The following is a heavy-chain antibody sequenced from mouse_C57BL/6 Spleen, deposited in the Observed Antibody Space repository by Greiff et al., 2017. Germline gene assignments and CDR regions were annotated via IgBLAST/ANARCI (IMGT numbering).Heavy chain of an antibody. J-gene: IGHJ1*03. D-gene: IGHD1-1*01. Sequence: VQLQQPGAELVKPGASVKLSCKASGYTFTSYWMHWVKQRPGQGLEWIGMIHPNSGSTNYNEKFKSKATLTVDKSSSTAYMQLSCLTSEDSAVYYCASPLITTVPRYFDVWGTGTTVTVSS. V-gene: IGHV1-64*01. CDR3: ASPLITTVPRYFDV. CDR1: GYTFTSYW. CDR2: IHPNSGST.